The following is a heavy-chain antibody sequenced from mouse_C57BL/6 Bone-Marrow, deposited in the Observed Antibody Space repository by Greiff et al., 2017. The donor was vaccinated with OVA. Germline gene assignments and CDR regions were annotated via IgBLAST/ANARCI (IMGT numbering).Heavy chain of an antibody. CDR1: GYTFTSYW. V-gene: IGHV1-59*01. D-gene: IGHD3-2*02. J-gene: IGHJ3*01. CDR3: AREGTAQATKGAY. Sequence: QVQLKQPGAELVRPGTSVKLSCKASGYTFTSYWMHWVKQRPGQGLEWIGVIDPSDSYTNYNQKFKGKATLTVDTSSSTAYMQLSSLTSEDSAVYYCAREGTAQATKGAYWGQGTLVTVSA. CDR2: IDPSDSYT.